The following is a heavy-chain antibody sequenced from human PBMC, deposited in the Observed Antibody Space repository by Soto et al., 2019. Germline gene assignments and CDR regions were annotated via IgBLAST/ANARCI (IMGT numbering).Heavy chain of an antibody. J-gene: IGHJ4*02. D-gene: IGHD3-10*01. CDR2: IYYSGST. CDR1: GGSISSYS. V-gene: IGHV4-59*08. CDR3: ARLPVRGVSFDY. Sequence: WETLSLTCAVSGGSISSYSSSWIRQAPGKGLEWVGYIYYSGSTNYNPSLKSRVTISVDTSKNQFSLKLSSVTAADTAVYYCARLPVRGVSFDYWGQGTLVTVSA.